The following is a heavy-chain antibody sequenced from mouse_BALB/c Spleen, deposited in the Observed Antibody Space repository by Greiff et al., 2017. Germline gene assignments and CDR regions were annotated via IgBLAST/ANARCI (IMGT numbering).Heavy chain of an antibody. Sequence: EVQVVESGGGLVQPGGSRKLSCAASGFTFSSFGMHWVRQAPEKGLEWVAYISSGSSTIYYADTVKGRFTISRDNPKNTLFLQMTSLRSEDTAMYYCAREGYYYWGQGTTLTVSS. J-gene: IGHJ2*01. CDR1: GFTFSSFG. CDR2: ISSGSSTI. CDR3: AREGYYY. V-gene: IGHV5-17*02. D-gene: IGHD2-3*01.